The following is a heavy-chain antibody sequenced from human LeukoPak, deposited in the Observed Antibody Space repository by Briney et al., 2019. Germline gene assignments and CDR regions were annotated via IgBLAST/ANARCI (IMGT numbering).Heavy chain of an antibody. J-gene: IGHJ6*03. Sequence: SETLSLTCAVYGGSFSGYYWSWIRQPPGKGLEWIGEINHSGSSNYNPSLKSRVTISVDTSKNQFSLKLSSVTAADTAVYYCARGSRITMVRGVIIRATTHYYYMDVWGKGTTVTVSS. V-gene: IGHV4-34*01. CDR2: INHSGSS. D-gene: IGHD3-10*01. CDR3: ARGSRITMVRGVIIRATTHYYYMDV. CDR1: GGSFSGYY.